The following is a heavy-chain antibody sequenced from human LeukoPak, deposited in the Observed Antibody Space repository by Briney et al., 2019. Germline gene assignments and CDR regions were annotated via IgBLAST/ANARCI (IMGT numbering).Heavy chain of an antibody. CDR3: ARHIALWGSYGPFDP. D-gene: IGHD1-26*01. CDR2: IYYSGST. Sequence: SETLSLTCTVSGGSISSYYWSWIRQPPGKGLEWIGYIYYSGSTNYNPSLKSRVTISVDTSKNQFSLKLSSVTAADTAVYYCARHIALWGSYGPFDPWGQGTLVTVSS. CDR1: GGSISSYY. V-gene: IGHV4-59*08. J-gene: IGHJ5*02.